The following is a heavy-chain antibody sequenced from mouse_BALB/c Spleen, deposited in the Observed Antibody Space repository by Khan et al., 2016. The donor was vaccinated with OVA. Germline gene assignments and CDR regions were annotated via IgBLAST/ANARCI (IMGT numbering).Heavy chain of an antibody. CDR3: VRFYDPYYAMDY. J-gene: IGHJ4*01. CDR2: IWAGGST. CDR1: GFSLTTYG. Sequence: QVLLKESGPGLVAPSQSLSIACTVSGFSLTTYGVNWVRQPPGEGLEWLGVIWAGGSTNYNSALRSRLSISKDNSKSQVFLKMHSLQTYDTAMYYCVRFYDPYYAMDYWGQGTSVTVSS. D-gene: IGHD2-3*01. V-gene: IGHV2-9*02.